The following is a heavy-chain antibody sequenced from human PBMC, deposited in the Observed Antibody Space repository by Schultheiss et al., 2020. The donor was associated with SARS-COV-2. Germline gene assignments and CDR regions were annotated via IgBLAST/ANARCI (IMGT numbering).Heavy chain of an antibody. J-gene: IGHJ4*02. CDR3: ARGAWVDYGDY. CDR1: GFTFSSYA. V-gene: IGHV3-64*01. CDR2: ISSNGGST. Sequence: GGSLRLSCAASGFTFSSYAMHWVRQAPGKGLEYVSAISSNGGSTYYANSVKGRFTISRDNSKNTLYLQMGSLRAEDMAVYYCARGAWVDYGDYWGQGTLVTVSS. D-gene: IGHD4-17*01.